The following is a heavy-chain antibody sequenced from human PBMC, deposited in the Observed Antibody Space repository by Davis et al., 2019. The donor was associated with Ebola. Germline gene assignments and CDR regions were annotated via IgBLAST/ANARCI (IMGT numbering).Heavy chain of an antibody. D-gene: IGHD3-16*01. Sequence: SETLSLTCAVYGGFFSGYYWSWIRQPPGKGLEWIGEINHSGSTNYNPSLKSRVTISVDTSKNQFSLKLRSVTAADTAVYYCARLLQGDDYWGQGTLVTVSS. CDR3: ARLLQGDDY. CDR1: GGFFSGYY. J-gene: IGHJ4*02. CDR2: INHSGST. V-gene: IGHV4-34*01.